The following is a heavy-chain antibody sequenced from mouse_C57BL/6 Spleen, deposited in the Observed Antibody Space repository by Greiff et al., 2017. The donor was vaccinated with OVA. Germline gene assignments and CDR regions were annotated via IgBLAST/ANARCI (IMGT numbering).Heavy chain of an antibody. V-gene: IGHV1-26*01. CDR3: ARDGYGGFAY. Sequence: EVQLQQSGPELVKPGASVKISCKASGYTFTDYYMNWVKQSHGKSLEWIGDINPNNGGTSYNQKFKGKATLTVDKSSSTAYMELRSLTSEDSAVYYCARDGYGGFAYWGQGTLVTVSA. CDR1: GYTFTDYY. D-gene: IGHD2-2*01. J-gene: IGHJ3*01. CDR2: INPNNGGT.